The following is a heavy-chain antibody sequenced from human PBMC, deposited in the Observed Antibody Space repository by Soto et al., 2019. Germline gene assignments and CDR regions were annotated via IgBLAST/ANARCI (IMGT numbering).Heavy chain of an antibody. V-gene: IGHV4-34*01. J-gene: IGHJ6*02. D-gene: IGHD3-3*01. CDR1: GGSFSGYY. CDR2: INHSGST. CDR3: ARASPYYDFWSGSIYYYGMDV. Sequence: PSETLSLTCAVYGGSFSGYYWSWIRQPPGKGLEWIGEINHSGSTNYNPSLKSRVTISVDTSKNQFSLKLSSVTAADTAVYYCARASPYYDFWSGSIYYYGMDVWGQGTTVT.